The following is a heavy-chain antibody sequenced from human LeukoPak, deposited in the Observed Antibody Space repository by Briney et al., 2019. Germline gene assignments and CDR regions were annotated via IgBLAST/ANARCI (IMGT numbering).Heavy chain of an antibody. Sequence: SETLSLTCTVSGGSISSYYWSWIRQPPGKGLEWIGYIYYSGSTNYNPSLKSRVTISVDTSKNQFSLKLSSVTAADTAVYYCARVVSIFGVVPNWFDRWGQGTLVTVSS. CDR3: ARVVSIFGVVPNWFDR. CDR1: GGSISSYY. CDR2: IYYSGST. V-gene: IGHV4-59*01. J-gene: IGHJ5*02. D-gene: IGHD3-3*01.